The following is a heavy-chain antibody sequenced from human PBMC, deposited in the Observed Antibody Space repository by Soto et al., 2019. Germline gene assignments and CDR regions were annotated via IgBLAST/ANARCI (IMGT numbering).Heavy chain of an antibody. CDR2: IYYSGST. D-gene: IGHD4-17*01. CDR1: GGSISSGGYY. V-gene: IGHV4-31*03. Sequence: QVQLQESGPGLVKPSETLSLTCTVSGGSISSGGYYWSWIRQPPGKGPEWIGYIYYSGSTYYNPSLQSRVTMSVDTSKNQFSLKLNYVTAADTAVYYCARGFYTVTNWFDPWGQGILVTVSS. CDR3: ARGFYTVTNWFDP. J-gene: IGHJ5*02.